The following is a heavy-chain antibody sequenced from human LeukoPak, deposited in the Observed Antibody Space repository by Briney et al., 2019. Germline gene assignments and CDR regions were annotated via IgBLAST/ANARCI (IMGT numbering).Heavy chain of an antibody. J-gene: IGHJ4*02. D-gene: IGHD4-11*01. CDR1: GFVLTEVS. CDR3: ITDHYNNHGNFDF. Sequence: ASVKVSCKVSGFVLTEVSVHWVRQAPGKGLEWMASLDRETDETIYAQNFRGRVTMTEDTSTDTAYMEVRRLTSEDTALYFCITDHYNNHGNFDFWGQGTLLNVAS. CDR2: LDRETDET. V-gene: IGHV1-24*01.